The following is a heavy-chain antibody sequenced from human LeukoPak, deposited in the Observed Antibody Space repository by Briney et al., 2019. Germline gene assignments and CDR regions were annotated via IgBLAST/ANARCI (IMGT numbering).Heavy chain of an antibody. Sequence: SETLSLTCTVSGGSVSSGSYYWSWIRQPPGKGLEWIGYIYYSGSTNYNPSLKSRVTTSVDTSKNQFSLKLSSVTAADTAVYYCARGGYYYDSSGYLDWGQGTLVTVSS. J-gene: IGHJ4*02. CDR2: IYYSGST. CDR3: ARGGYYYDSSGYLD. V-gene: IGHV4-61*01. D-gene: IGHD3-22*01. CDR1: GGSVSSGSYY.